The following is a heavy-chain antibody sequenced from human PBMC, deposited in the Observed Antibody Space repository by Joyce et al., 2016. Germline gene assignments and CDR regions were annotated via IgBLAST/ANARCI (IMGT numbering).Heavy chain of an antibody. CDR2: SSSSSSYI. V-gene: IGHV3-21*01. D-gene: IGHD2-8*01. CDR3: ARSSYTNGIFDY. Sequence: EVQLVESGGGLVKPGGSLRLSCAASGFTFSSYSMSWVSQAQGKGLEWVSSSSSSSSYIKYTDSVKGRFTISRDNAKNSLYLQMNSLRVEDTAVYYCARSSYTNGIFDYWGQGTLVTVSS. J-gene: IGHJ4*02. CDR1: GFTFSSYS.